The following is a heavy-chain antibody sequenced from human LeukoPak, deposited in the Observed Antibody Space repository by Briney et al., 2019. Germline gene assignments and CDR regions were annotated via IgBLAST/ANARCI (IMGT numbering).Heavy chain of an antibody. CDR2: ISGSGGGT. V-gene: IGHV3-23*01. D-gene: IGHD3-22*01. J-gene: IGHJ4*02. Sequence: GGSLRLSCAASGFTFSSYAMSWVRQAPGKGLEWVSAISGSGGGTYYADSVKGRFTISRNNSKNTLYLQMNSLRAEDTAVYYCAKAEGITMIVVVIIPFDYWGQGTLVTVSS. CDR1: GFTFSSYA. CDR3: AKAEGITMIVVVIIPFDY.